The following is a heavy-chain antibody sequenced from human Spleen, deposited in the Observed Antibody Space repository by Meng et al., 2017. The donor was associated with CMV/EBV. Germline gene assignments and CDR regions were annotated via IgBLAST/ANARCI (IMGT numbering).Heavy chain of an antibody. J-gene: IGHJ4*02. CDR3: AKAPYGDNSEQAHC. CDR1: GFTFSRYD. D-gene: IGHD4-23*01. V-gene: IGHV3-23*01. Sequence: GESLKISCAASGFTFSRYDMSWVRQGPGNGLEWVSLITGRGSSTYYADSVKGRFTISRDNSKNTLYLQMNSLRAEDTDVYYCAKAPYGDNSEQAHCWGQGTRVTVSS. CDR2: ITGRGSST.